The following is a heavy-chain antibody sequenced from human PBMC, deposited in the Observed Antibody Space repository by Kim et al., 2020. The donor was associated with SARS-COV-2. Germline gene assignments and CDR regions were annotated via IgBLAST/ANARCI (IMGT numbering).Heavy chain of an antibody. CDR1: GFTFSSYA. J-gene: IGHJ4*02. V-gene: IGHV3-23*01. CDR2: ISGSGGST. Sequence: GGSLRLSCAASGFTFSSYAMSWVRQAPGKGLEWVSAISGSGGSTYYADSVKGRFTISRDNSKNTLYLQMKSLRAEDTAVYYCAKRGFPSYRPYYFDYWGQGTLVTVSS. CDR3: AKRGFPSYRPYYFDY. D-gene: IGHD2-15*01.